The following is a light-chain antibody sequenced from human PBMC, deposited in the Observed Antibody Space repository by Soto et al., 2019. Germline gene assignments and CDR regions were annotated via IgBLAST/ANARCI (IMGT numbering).Light chain of an antibody. CDR1: QSVSRY. Sequence: EIGMTQSPATLSLSPGDRATLSCRASQSVSRYLAWYQQKPSQAPRLLIHDTSTRATGVPDTFRGSGSGTEFTLTISSLEPEDSAMYYCQQRFSWPPTFGGGTHVEIK. V-gene: IGKV3-11*01. CDR2: DTS. J-gene: IGKJ4*01. CDR3: QQRFSWPPT.